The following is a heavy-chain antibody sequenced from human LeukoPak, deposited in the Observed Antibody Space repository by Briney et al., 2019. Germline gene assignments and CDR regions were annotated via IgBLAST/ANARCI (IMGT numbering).Heavy chain of an antibody. CDR2: ISGSGGST. CDR1: GFTFSSYA. V-gene: IGHV3-23*01. Sequence: GESLKISCAASGFTFSSYAMSWVRQAPGKGLEWVSAISGSGGSTYYADSVKGRFTISRDNSKNTLYLQMNSLRAEDTAVYYCAKDMIVRYQLLWGDAFDIWGQGTMVTVSS. J-gene: IGHJ3*02. CDR3: AKDMIVRYQLLWGDAFDI. D-gene: IGHD2-2*01.